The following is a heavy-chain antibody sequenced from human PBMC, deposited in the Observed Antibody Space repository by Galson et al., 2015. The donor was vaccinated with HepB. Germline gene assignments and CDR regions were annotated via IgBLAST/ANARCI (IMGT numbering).Heavy chain of an antibody. CDR1: SGSISSGDFY. J-gene: IGHJ5*02. Sequence: TLSLTCILSSGSISSGDFYWSWIRQSPGKGLEWIGSIHSSGSTNYNPSLKSRVPISVDTDKNQFSLRLSSVTAADRAVYYCARAESGYDWGWFDPWGQGTLVTVSS. CDR2: IHSSGST. CDR3: ARAESGYDWGWFDP. D-gene: IGHD5-12*01. V-gene: IGHV4-30-4*01.